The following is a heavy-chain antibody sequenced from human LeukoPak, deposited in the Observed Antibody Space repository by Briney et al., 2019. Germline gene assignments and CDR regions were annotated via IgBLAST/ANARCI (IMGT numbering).Heavy chain of an antibody. CDR2: ISGSSDSI. CDR3: AKHHLWSENKRGFDY. J-gene: IGHJ4*02. CDR1: GFTFSSYG. V-gene: IGHV3-23*01. Sequence: GGSLRLSCAASGFTFSSYGMSWVRQAPGKGLEWVSGISGSSDSIKYADSVKGRLTISRDNSKNTLYLQMSSLRADDTAVCYCAKHHLWSENKRGFDYWGQGTLVTVSS. D-gene: IGHD3-3*01.